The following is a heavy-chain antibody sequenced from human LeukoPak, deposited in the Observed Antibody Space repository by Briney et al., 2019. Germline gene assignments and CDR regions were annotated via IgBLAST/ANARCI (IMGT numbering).Heavy chain of an antibody. D-gene: IGHD6-19*01. CDR1: GFTFSNSA. J-gene: IGHJ4*01. CDR3: AKGIYSSGWSYFDY. V-gene: IGHV3-23*01. Sequence: PGGSLRLSCAPSGFTFSNSAMSWVRQAPGKGLEWVSTLSGSGITTYYADSVKGRVTISRDNSKNTLYLQMNSLRAEDTAVYYCAKGIYSSGWSYFDYCGHGTLVTVSS. CDR2: LSGSGITT.